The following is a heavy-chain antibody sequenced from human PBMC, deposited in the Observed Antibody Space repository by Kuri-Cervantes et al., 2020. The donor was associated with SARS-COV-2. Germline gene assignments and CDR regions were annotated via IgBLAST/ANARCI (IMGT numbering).Heavy chain of an antibody. Sequence: GESLKISCAASGFTFSRSWMHWVCPAPEKGLEWVADTKCDGSEKNYGDSVKGRLTISRDSAKNSLYLQMNSLRAEDTAVYYCARVFWGSGAFDIWGQGTMVTVSS. CDR1: GFTFSRSW. D-gene: IGHD7-27*01. J-gene: IGHJ3*02. CDR2: TKCDGSEK. CDR3: ARVFWGSGAFDI. V-gene: IGHV3-52*01.